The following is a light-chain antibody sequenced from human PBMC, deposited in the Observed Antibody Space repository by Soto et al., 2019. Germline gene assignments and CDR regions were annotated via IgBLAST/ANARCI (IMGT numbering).Light chain of an antibody. J-gene: IGKJ4*01. CDR2: DAS. CDR1: QTITFNF. V-gene: IGKV3D-20*01. CDR3: QHYGDSKPT. Sequence: IVLTQSPVTLSLSPGEVATLSCGASQTITFNFLAWYQQKPGLAPRLLVYDASIRADGIPDRFSGSVSGTDFTLTISRLEPEDFAMYYCQHYGDSKPTFGGGNRVEI.